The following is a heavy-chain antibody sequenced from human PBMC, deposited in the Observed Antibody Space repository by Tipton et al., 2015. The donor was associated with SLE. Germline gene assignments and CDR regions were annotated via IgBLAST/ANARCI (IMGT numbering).Heavy chain of an antibody. CDR2: IYSGGST. CDR1: GFTLSSYA. J-gene: IGHJ6*02. D-gene: IGHD4-11*01. CDR3: ARQDYRGYYYYGLDV. Sequence: SLRLSCAASGFTLSSYAMTWVRQAPGKGLEWVSIIYSGGSTYYADSVKGRFTVSRGTSKNTLYLQMSSLRPEDTAVYYCARQDYRGYYYYGLDVWGQGTTVTVSS. V-gene: IGHV3-23*03.